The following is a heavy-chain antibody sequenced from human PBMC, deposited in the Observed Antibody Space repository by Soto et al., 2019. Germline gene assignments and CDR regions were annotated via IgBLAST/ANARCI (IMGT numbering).Heavy chain of an antibody. CDR3: AREQGYIAAAGYFDY. Sequence: GGSLRLACAASGFTFSSYGMHWVRQAPGKGLGWVAVIWYDGSNKYYADSVKGRFTISRDNSKNTLYLQMNSLRAEDTAVYYCAREQGYIAAAGYFDYWGQGTLVTVSS. D-gene: IGHD6-13*01. J-gene: IGHJ4*02. CDR1: GFTFSSYG. V-gene: IGHV3-33*01. CDR2: IWYDGSNK.